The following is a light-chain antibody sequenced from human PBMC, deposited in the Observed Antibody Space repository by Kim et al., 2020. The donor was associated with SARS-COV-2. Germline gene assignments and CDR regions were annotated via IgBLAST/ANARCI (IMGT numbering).Light chain of an antibody. CDR3: CSRDSSAKDYV. CDR1: SLRKSY. J-gene: IGLJ1*01. V-gene: IGLV3-19*01. CDR2: GDN. Sequence: SSELTQDPTVYAALGQTVRITCQGDSLRKSYASWYQQKPGQAPILVMSGDNDRPSGIPDRFSGSSSGSTASLTITGAQAEDEADYYCCSRDSSAKDYVFGTGTKVSVL.